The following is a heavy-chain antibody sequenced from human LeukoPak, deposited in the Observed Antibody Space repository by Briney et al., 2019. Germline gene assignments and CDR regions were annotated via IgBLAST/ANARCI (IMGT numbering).Heavy chain of an antibody. CDR1: GGSISSSSYY. Sequence: PSETLSLTCTVSGGSISSSSYYWAWIRQPPGKGLEWIGSIYYSGNTYYNPSLKSRVTISVDTSKNQFSLNLSSVTAADTAVYYCARASMIYDYGDYVDYWGQGTLVTVSS. D-gene: IGHD4-17*01. CDR3: ARASMIYDYGDYVDY. V-gene: IGHV4-39*07. CDR2: IYYSGNT. J-gene: IGHJ4*02.